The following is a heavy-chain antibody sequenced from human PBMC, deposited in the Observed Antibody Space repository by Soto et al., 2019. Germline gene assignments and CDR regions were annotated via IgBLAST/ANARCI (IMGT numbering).Heavy chain of an antibody. CDR2: ISSSGSTI. D-gene: IGHD2-2*01. Sequence: GGSLRLSCAASGFTFSDYYMSWIRQAPGKGLEWVSYISSSGSTIYYADSVKGRFTISRDNAKNSLYLQMNSLRAEDTAVYYCARVVPAHYYYYYMDVWGKGTTVTVSS. CDR1: GFTFSDYY. J-gene: IGHJ6*03. V-gene: IGHV3-11*01. CDR3: ARVVPAHYYYYYMDV.